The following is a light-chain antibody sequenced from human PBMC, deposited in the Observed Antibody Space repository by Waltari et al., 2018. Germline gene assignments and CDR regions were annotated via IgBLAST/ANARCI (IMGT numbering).Light chain of an antibody. CDR3: SSYTRSTTFFYV. J-gene: IGLJ1*01. CDR2: EVD. V-gene: IGLV2-14*01. Sequence: QSALTQPASVSASPGQSITISCTGTNNDIGDYNYVSWSQQHPGKAPKVMIYEVDRRPSGVSDRFSGSKSGNTASLIISGLQAEDEADYYCSSYTRSTTFFYVFGSGTKVTVL. CDR1: NNDIGDYNY.